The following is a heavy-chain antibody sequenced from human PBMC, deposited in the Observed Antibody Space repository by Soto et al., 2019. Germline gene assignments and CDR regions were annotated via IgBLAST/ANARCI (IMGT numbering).Heavy chain of an antibody. J-gene: IGHJ3*02. CDR2: IKSKTDGGTT. CDR1: GFTFSNAW. CDR3: TTDQGSGWEDDAFDI. Sequence: EVQLVESGGGLVKPGGSLRLSCAASGFTFSNAWMSWVRQAPGKGLEWVGRIKSKTDGGTTDYAAPVKGRFTISRDDSKNTLYLQMNSLKTEDTAVYYCTTDQGSGWEDDAFDIWGQGTMVTVSS. D-gene: IGHD6-19*01. V-gene: IGHV3-15*01.